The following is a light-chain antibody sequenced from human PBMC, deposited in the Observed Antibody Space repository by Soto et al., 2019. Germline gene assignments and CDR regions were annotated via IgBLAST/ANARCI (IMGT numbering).Light chain of an antibody. J-gene: IGLJ2*01. CDR1: SSDVGSYNL. V-gene: IGLV2-23*01. CDR2: EGS. CDR3: CSYAGSSTL. Sequence: QSALTQPASVSGSPGQSITISCTGTSSDVGSYNLVCWYQQHPGKAPKLMIYEGSKRPSGVSNRCSGSKSGNTASLTISGLQAEDEADYYCCSYAGSSTLFGGGTQLTVL.